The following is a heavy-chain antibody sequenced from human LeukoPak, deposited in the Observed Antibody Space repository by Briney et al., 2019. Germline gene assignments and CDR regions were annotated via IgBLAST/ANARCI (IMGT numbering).Heavy chain of an antibody. J-gene: IGHJ4*02. CDR1: GGSISRSDYY. V-gene: IGHV4-61*08. Sequence: SETLSLTCTVSGGSISRSDYYWSWIRPPPGRGLEWIGYVYNSGTTSYNPSLKSRVTISLDMSKNQFSLKLPSVTAADTAVYYCARDTYSGTYAGSGAGYWGLGTLVTVSS. CDR2: VYNSGTT. D-gene: IGHD1-26*01. CDR3: ARDTYSGTYAGSGAGY.